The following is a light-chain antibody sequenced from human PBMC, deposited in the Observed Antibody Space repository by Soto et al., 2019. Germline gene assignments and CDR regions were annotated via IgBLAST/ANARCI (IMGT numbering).Light chain of an antibody. J-gene: IGLJ3*02. CDR2: HVN. V-gene: IGLV2-14*03. Sequence: QSALTQPASVSGSPGQSITISCTGSSSDLGDDNYVSWYQHHPGRAPKVMIYHVNNRPSGVSDRFSGSKSDNTASLTISGLQAEDEAYYYCSSYRSSSSRGVFGGGTKLTVL. CDR3: SSYRSSSSRGV. CDR1: SSDLGDDNY.